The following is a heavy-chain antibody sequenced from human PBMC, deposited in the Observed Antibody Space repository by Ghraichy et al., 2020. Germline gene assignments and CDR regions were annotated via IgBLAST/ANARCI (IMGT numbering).Heavy chain of an antibody. J-gene: IGHJ2*01. V-gene: IGHV4-34*01. CDR1: GGSFSGYY. CDR3: ARGRSVYYDSSGYYNWCFDL. Sequence: SETLSLTCSVYGGSFSGYYWSWIRQPPGKGLEWIGEINHSGSSNYNPSLKSRLTISVDTSKNQFSLKLSSVTAADTAVYYCARGRSVYYDSSGYYNWCFDLWGRGTLVTVSS. CDR2: INHSGSS. D-gene: IGHD3-22*01.